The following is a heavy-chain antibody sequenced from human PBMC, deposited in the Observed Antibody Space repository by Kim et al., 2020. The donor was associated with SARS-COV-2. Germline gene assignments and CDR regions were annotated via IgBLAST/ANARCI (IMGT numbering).Heavy chain of an antibody. CDR3: AKDRRYSGYDH. V-gene: IGHV3-23*01. CDR2: T. D-gene: IGHD5-12*01. J-gene: IGHJ5*02. Sequence: TSYADTGKCPLTIPRDNSKNTLYLQMNSLRAEDTAVYYCAKDRRYSGYDHWGQGTLVTVSS.